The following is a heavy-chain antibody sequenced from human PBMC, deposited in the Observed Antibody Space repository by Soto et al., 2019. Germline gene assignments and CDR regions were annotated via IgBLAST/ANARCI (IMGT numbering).Heavy chain of an antibody. V-gene: IGHV3-11*04. Sequence: GGSLSLSCAASGFTFSNNNMSWFRQAPGKGIEYISYISSSGSTMQYTDSVKGRFTVSRDNAKNSLYLQMNSLRPDDTAEYFCLVAAWGTYYGMDVWGQGTTVTVSS. CDR1: GFTFSNNN. J-gene: IGHJ6*02. CDR3: LVAAWGTYYGMDV. CDR2: ISSSGSTM. D-gene: IGHD2-2*01.